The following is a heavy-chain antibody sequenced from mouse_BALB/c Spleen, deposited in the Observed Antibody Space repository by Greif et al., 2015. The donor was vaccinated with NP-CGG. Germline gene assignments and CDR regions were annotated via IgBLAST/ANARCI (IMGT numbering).Heavy chain of an antibody. D-gene: IGHD2-2*01. CDR1: GYAFSSYW. V-gene: IGHV1-80*01. CDR2: IYPGDGDT. J-gene: IGHJ3*01. CDR3: ARGYYGYKWFAY. Sequence: QVQLQQPGAELVRPGSSVKISCKASGYAFSSYWMNWVKQRPGQGLEWIGQIYPGDGDTNYNGKFKGKATLTADKSSSTAYRQLSSLTSEDSAVYFWARGYYGYKWFAYWGQGTLVTVSA.